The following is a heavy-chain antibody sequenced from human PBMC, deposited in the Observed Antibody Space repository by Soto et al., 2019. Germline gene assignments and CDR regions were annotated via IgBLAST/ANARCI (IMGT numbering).Heavy chain of an antibody. CDR1: GYSFTSYW. Sequence: EVQLVQSGAEVKKPGESLKISCKGSGYSFTSYWIGWVRQMPGKGLEWMGFIYPGDSDTRYNPSFQGQVTISADKSVITAYLQWSSLKASDTAMYYCARSPARRKGKRAFDYWGQGTLVTVSS. CDR3: ARSPARRKGKRAFDY. V-gene: IGHV5-51*03. CDR2: IYPGDSDT. D-gene: IGHD6-13*01. J-gene: IGHJ4*02.